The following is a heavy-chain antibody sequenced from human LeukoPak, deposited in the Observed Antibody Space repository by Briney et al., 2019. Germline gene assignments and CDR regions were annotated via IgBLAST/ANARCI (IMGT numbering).Heavy chain of an antibody. Sequence: SETLSLTCTVSGGSISSYYWSWIRQPPGKGLEWIGYIYYSGSTNYNPSLKSRVTISVKTSKNQFSLKLSSVTAADTAVYYCARDWTEDIVVVPAHTRPGVYAFDIWGQGTMVTVSS. CDR3: ARDWTEDIVVVPAHTRPGVYAFDI. CDR1: GGSISSYY. D-gene: IGHD2-2*01. CDR2: IYYSGST. V-gene: IGHV4-59*01. J-gene: IGHJ3*02.